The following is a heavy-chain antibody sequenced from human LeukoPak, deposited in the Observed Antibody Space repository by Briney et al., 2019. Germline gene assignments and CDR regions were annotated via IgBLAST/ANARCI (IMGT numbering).Heavy chain of an antibody. CDR3: AKGGVVIVRDFYYYYMDV. J-gene: IGHJ6*03. CDR1: GFTFSTYA. V-gene: IGHV3-23*01. D-gene: IGHD3-3*01. Sequence: GGSLRLSCAASGFTFSTYAMNWVRQAPGKGLEWVSGISGSGGSTYYADSVKGRFTISRDNSENTLYLQMNSLRAEDTAVYYCAKGGVVIVRDFYYYYMDVWGKGTTVTVSS. CDR2: ISGSGGST.